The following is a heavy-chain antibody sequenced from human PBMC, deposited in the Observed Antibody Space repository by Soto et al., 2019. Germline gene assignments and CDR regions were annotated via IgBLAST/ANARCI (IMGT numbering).Heavy chain of an antibody. Sequence: GGSLRLSCAASGFTFSNAWMNWVRQAPGKGLEWVGRIKSKTDGGTTDYAAPVKGRFTISRDDSKNTLYLQMNSLKTEDTAVYYCTTAPGEYYYGMDVWGQGTTVTVSS. J-gene: IGHJ6*02. CDR3: TTAPGEYYYGMDV. V-gene: IGHV3-15*07. CDR2: IKSKTDGGTT. CDR1: GFTFSNAW. D-gene: IGHD3-10*01.